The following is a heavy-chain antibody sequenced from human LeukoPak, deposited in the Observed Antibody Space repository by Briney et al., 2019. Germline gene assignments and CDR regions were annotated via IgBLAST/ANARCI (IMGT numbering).Heavy chain of an antibody. CDR1: GGSISSYY. J-gene: IGHJ5*02. D-gene: IGHD6-19*01. CDR3: ARLVAGWFDP. Sequence: PSETLSLTCTVSGGSISSYYWSWIRQPPGKGLEWIGYIYYSGSTNYNPSLKGRVTISVDTSKNQFSLKLSSVTAADTAVYYCARLVAGWFDPWGQGTLVTVSS. V-gene: IGHV4-59*08. CDR2: IYYSGST.